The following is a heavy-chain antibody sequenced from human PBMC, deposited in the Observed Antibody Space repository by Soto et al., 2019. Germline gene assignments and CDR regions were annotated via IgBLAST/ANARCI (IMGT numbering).Heavy chain of an antibody. D-gene: IGHD2-21*02. CDR1: GFTFSSYS. CDR2: IFVSSTTI. V-gene: IGHV3-48*04. CDR3: ARDRHCAFDY. J-gene: IGHJ4*02. Sequence: EVQLVESGGGLVQPGGSLRLSCVASGFTFSSYSMVWVRQAPGKGLEWISYIFVSSTTIYYADSVKGRFTVSRDNAQNSLFLLMNSLRAEDTAVYYCARDRHCAFDYWGRGTLVTVSS.